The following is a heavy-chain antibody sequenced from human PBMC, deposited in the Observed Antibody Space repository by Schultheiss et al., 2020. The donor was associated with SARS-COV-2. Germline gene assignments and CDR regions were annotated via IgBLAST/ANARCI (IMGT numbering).Heavy chain of an antibody. Sequence: SVKVSCKASGGTFSSYAISWVRQAPGQGLEWMGGIIPIFGTANYAQKLQGRVTMTTDTSTSTAYMELRSLRSDDTAVYYCARDQYYDFWSGYYSYYYYGMDVWGQGTTVTVSS. V-gene: IGHV1-69*05. J-gene: IGHJ6*02. D-gene: IGHD3-3*01. CDR1: GGTFSSYA. CDR3: ARDQYYDFWSGYYSYYYYGMDV. CDR2: IIPIFGTA.